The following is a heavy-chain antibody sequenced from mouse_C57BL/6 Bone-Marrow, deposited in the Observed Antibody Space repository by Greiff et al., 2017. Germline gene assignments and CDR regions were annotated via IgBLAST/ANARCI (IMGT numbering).Heavy chain of an antibody. CDR1: GYTFTSYG. Sequence: VKLVESGAELARPGASVKLSCKASGYTFTSYGLSWVKQRTGQGLEWIGEIYPRSGNTYYNEKFKGKATLTADKSSSTAYMELRSLTSEDSAVYFCARNYYGNRYAMDYWGQGTSVTVSS. D-gene: IGHD2-1*01. V-gene: IGHV1-81*01. CDR3: ARNYYGNRYAMDY. J-gene: IGHJ4*01. CDR2: IYPRSGNT.